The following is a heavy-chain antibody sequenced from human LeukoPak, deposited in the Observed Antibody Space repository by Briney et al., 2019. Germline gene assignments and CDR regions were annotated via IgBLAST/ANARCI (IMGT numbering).Heavy chain of an antibody. CDR3: AKDMEWRVTMVRRRTYGMDV. CDR2: IYSGGGT. Sequence: GGSLRLSSAASGFTVSSKYVSWVRQAPGKGLEWVSVIYSGGGTNYADSVKGRFTISRDISKNTLYLQMNSLRAEDTAVYYCAKDMEWRVTMVRRRTYGMDVWGQGTTVTVSS. CDR1: GFTVSSKY. D-gene: IGHD3-10*01. V-gene: IGHV3-53*05. J-gene: IGHJ6*02.